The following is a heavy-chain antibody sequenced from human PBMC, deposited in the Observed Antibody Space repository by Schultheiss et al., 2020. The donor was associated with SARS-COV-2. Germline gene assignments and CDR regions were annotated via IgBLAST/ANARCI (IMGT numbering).Heavy chain of an antibody. Sequence: SETLSLTCTVSGGSVSSGSYYWSWIRQPPGKGLEWIGYIYYSGSTNYNPSLKSRVTISVDTSKNQFSLKLSSVTAADTAVYYCARGLGDSDYWGQGTLVTVSS. CDR2: IYYSGST. J-gene: IGHJ4*02. V-gene: IGHV4-61*01. D-gene: IGHD2-21*02. CDR1: GGSVSSGSYY. CDR3: ARGLGDSDY.